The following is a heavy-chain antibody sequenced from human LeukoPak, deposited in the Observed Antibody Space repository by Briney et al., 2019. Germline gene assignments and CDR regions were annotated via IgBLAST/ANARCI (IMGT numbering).Heavy chain of an antibody. CDR1: GFIVSNNY. V-gene: IGHV3-53*01. CDR2: IYTGGGT. J-gene: IGHJ4*02. Sequence: PGGSLRLSCAASGFIVSNNYMNWVRQAPGEGLEWVSVIYTGGGTYYADSVEGRFTISRDTSKNTLYLQMNSLRAEDTAVYYCAREERYYFNYWGQGTLVTVSS. CDR3: AREERYYFNY. D-gene: IGHD1-1*01.